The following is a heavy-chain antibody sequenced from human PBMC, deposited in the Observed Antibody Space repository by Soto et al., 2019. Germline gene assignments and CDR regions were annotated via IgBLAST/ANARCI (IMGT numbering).Heavy chain of an antibody. V-gene: IGHV2-70*17. D-gene: IGHD3-3*01. CDR3: ARMIFGRTGEYYFDY. CDR2: IDWDDAK. CDR1: GFSLSTSRMS. J-gene: IGHJ4*02. Sequence: ESGPTLVNPTQTLTLTCTFSGFSLSTSRMSVAWIRQPPGKALEWLARIDWDDAKFFNTSLKTRLTVSKDTSKNQVVLALTNMDPVDSGTYYCARMIFGRTGEYYFDYWGQGILVTV.